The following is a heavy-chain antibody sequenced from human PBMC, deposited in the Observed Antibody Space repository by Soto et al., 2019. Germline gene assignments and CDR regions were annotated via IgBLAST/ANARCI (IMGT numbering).Heavy chain of an antibody. Sequence: SETLSLTCTVSGGSISSYYWSWIRQPPGKGLEWIGYIYYSGSTNYNPSLKSRVTISVDTSKNQFSLKLSSVTAADTAVYYCARVWRGLMTFDYWGQGTLVTVSS. CDR1: GGSISSYY. CDR2: IYYSGST. J-gene: IGHJ4*02. CDR3: ARVWRGLMTFDY. V-gene: IGHV4-59*01. D-gene: IGHD2-21*01.